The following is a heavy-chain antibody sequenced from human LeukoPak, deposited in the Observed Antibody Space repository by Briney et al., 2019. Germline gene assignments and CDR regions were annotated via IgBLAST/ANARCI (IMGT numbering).Heavy chain of an antibody. CDR3: ARGSGATSSNH. V-gene: IGHV4-34*01. J-gene: IGHJ5*02. D-gene: IGHD2-2*01. Sequence: SETLSLTCAVYGGSFSGYCWSWIRQPPGKGLEWIGEINHSGSTNYNPSLKSRVTISVDTSKNQFSLKLSSVTAADTAVYYCARGSGATSSNHWGQGTLVTVSS. CDR2: INHSGST. CDR1: GGSFSGYC.